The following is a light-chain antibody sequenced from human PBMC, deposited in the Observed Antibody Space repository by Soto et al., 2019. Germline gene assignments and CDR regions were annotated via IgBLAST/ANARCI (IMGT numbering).Light chain of an antibody. CDR3: HQYNNWPPWT. Sequence: EIVLTQSPATLSLSPVERATLSCRASQSVRNYLAWYQQKPGQAPRLLIYGASTRATGIPARFSGSGSGTEFTLTISSLQSEDFAVYYCHQYNNWPPWTFGQGTKVDI. CDR2: GAS. CDR1: QSVRNY. V-gene: IGKV3-15*01. J-gene: IGKJ1*01.